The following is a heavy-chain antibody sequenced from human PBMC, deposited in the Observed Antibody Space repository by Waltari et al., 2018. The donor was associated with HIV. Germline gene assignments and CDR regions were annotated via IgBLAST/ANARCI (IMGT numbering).Heavy chain of an antibody. J-gene: IGHJ4*02. V-gene: IGHV3-48*01. D-gene: IGHD2-21*02. CDR2: ISSGSSAR. CDR1: GFSLIKYS. CDR3: ARDGDRRDFDY. Sequence: EVQLVESGGGLVQPGGYLRLSCEASGFSLIKYSMHWVRQAPGKGLGWVSYISSGSSARYYADSLKGRFTISRDNAKNSLYLQMYSLRPEDTAVYYCARDGDRRDFDYWGQGTLVTVSS.